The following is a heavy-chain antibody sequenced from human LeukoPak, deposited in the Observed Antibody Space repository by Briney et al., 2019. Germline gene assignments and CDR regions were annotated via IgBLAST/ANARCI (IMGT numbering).Heavy chain of an antibody. CDR1: GFTVPTYS. CDR2: IFGSASKI. CDR3: VKDRVPDSGWSFDV. Sequence: GGAPGLSCSNSGFTVPTYSMSWGRQGPGEGVGGGASIFGSASKIYHADSVKGRSTVSRDNSKNTLYLQMNGLRVEDTALYYCVKDRVPDSGWSFDVWGQGTMVTVSA. J-gene: IGHJ3*01. D-gene: IGHD6-19*01. V-gene: IGHV3-23*01.